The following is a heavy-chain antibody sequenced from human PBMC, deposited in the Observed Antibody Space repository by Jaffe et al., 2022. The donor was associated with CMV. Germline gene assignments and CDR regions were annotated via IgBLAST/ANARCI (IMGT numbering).Heavy chain of an antibody. J-gene: IGHJ3*02. D-gene: IGHD1-26*01. V-gene: IGHV3-64*01. CDR2: ISSNGGST. CDR1: GFTFSSYA. Sequence: EVQLVESGGGLVQPGGSLRLSCAASGFTFSSYAMHWVRQAPGKGLEYVSAISSNGGSTYYANSVKGRFTISRDNSKNTLYLQMGSLRAEDMAVYYCARDGGATGGGAFDIWGQGTMVTVSS. CDR3: ARDGGATGGGAFDI.